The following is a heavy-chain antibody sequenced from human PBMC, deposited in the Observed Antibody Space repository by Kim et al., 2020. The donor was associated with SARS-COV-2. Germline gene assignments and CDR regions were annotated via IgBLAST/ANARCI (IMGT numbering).Heavy chain of an antibody. D-gene: IGHD6-13*01. CDR1: GSTFSCYA. J-gene: IGHJ6*02. V-gene: IGHV3-30-3*01. CDR3: ARVAAGSYYYGMDV. Sequence: GGSLRLSCAASGSTFSCYAMHWVRQAPGKGLEWVAVISYDGSNKYYADSVKGRFTISRDNSKNTLYLQMNSLRAEDTAVYYCARVAAGSYYYGMDVWGQGTTVTVSS. CDR2: ISYDGSNK.